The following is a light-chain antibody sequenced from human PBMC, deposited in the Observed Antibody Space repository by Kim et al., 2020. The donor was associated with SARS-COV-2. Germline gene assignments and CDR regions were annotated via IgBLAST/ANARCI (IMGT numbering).Light chain of an antibody. CDR2: GKN. CDR3: NSRDSSGPVV. Sequence: VALGQTVRITCQGDSLRSYYANWYQQRPGRAPVLVIYGKNNRPSGIPDRFSGTSSGKTASLTITGAQTEDEADYYCNSRDSSGPVVFGGGTQLTVL. J-gene: IGLJ2*01. V-gene: IGLV3-19*01. CDR1: SLRSYY.